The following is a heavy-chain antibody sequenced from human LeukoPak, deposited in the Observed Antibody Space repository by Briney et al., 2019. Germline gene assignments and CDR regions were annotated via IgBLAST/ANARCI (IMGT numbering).Heavy chain of an antibody. V-gene: IGHV3-21*01. D-gene: IGHD2-2*01. CDR3: ARHRRYCISTSCLSNWFDP. CDR2: ISSSSSYI. J-gene: IGHJ5*02. Sequence: GGSLRLSCAASGLTFSSYSMNWVRQAPGKGLEWVSSISSSSSYIYYADSVKGRSTISRDNAKNSLYLQMNSLRAEDTAVYYCARHRRYCISTSCLSNWFDPWGQGTLVTVSS. CDR1: GLTFSSYS.